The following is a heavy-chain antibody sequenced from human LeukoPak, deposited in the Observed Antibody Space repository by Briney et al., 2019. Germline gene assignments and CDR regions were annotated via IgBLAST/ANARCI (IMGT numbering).Heavy chain of an antibody. J-gene: IGHJ4*02. V-gene: IGHV4-59*01. CDR3: ARLNNGWWVDY. CDR2: LYNSGST. CDR1: RGSISSYY. Sequence: SETLSLTCSVFRGSISSYYWSWIRQPPGNGLEWIGYLYNSGSTKYNPSLKSRITISVDTSKNQFSLKLASVTAADTAVYYCARLNNGWWVDYWGQGTLVTVSS. D-gene: IGHD6-19*01.